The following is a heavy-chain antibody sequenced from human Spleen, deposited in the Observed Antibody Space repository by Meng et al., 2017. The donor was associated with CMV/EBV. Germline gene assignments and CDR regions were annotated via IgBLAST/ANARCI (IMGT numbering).Heavy chain of an antibody. Sequence: GGSLRLSCAASGFTFSAFSMNWVRQAPGKGLEWVSSISTTSSYIYYAESLKGRFTISRDNAKNTLYLQMHSLRAEDTAVYYCTRDPFLGVGLGDEDFYFDYWGQGTLVTVSS. D-gene: IGHD4-17*01. CDR2: ISTTSSYI. V-gene: IGHV3-21*01. J-gene: IGHJ4*02. CDR1: GFTFSAFS. CDR3: TRDPFLGVGLGDEDFYFDY.